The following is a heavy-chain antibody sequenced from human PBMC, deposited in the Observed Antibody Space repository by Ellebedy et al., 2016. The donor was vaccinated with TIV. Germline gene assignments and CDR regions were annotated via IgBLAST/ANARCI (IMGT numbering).Heavy chain of an antibody. CDR1: GASITSPNSF. V-gene: IGHV4-39*07. J-gene: IGHJ4*02. D-gene: IGHD5-24*01. CDR3: ARGTGGYNWAY. CDR2: IYNSGST. Sequence: SETLSLXXTVSGASITSPNSFWGWIRQPPGMGLEGVGSIYNSGSTSYNPSLESRVTISLDTSKNQFSLKLASVTAADTAVYFCARGTGGYNWAYWGPGILVTVSS.